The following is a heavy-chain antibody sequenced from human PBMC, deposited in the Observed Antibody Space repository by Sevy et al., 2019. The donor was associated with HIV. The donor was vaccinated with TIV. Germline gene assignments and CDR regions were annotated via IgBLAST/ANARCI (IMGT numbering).Heavy chain of an antibody. J-gene: IGHJ6*02. V-gene: IGHV3-30-3*01. CDR3: ARGYDFWSGSRGYLPYGMDV. CDR1: GFTFSSYA. D-gene: IGHD3-3*01. Sequence: GGSLRLSCAASGFTFSSYAMHWVRQAPGKGLEWVAVISYDGSNKYYADSVKVRFTVSRDNSKNTLYLQMNSLTAEDTDVHYCARGYDFWSGSRGYLPYGMDVWGQGTTVTVSS. CDR2: ISYDGSNK.